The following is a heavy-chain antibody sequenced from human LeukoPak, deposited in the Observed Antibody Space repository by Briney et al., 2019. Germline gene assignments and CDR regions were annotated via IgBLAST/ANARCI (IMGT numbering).Heavy chain of an antibody. CDR3: AREWAVTTTNLVAFDI. V-gene: IGHV4-59*01. D-gene: IGHD4-17*01. J-gene: IGHJ3*02. CDR1: GGSISSYY. Sequence: SETLSLTCTVSGGSISSYYWSWIRQPPGKGLEWIGYIYYSGSTNYNPSLKSRVTISVDTSKNQFPLKLSSVTAADTAVYYCAREWAVTTTNLVAFDIWGQGTMVTVSS. CDR2: IYYSGST.